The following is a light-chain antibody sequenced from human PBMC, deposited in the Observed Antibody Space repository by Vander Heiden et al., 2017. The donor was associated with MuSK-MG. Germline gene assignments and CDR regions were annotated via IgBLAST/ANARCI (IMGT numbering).Light chain of an antibody. J-gene: IGLJ2*01. CDR2: QDS. Sequence: SYELTQPPSVSVSPGQTASITCSGDKLGDKYACWYQQKPGQSPVLVIYQDSKRPSGIPERFSGSNSGNTATLTIGGTQARDEADYYCQAWDSSTVVFDGGTKLTVL. V-gene: IGLV3-1*01. CDR3: QAWDSSTVV. CDR1: KLGDKY.